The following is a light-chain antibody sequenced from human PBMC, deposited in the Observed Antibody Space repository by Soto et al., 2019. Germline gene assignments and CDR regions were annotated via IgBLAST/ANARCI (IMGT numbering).Light chain of an antibody. CDR2: DSF. Sequence: EIVLTQTPATLSLSPGERATLSCRASQSIAGYLHWYQHRPGQAPRLLIYDSFNRATGIPARFSGSGSGTDFTLTISRLEPEDFAVYYCQQRASWPITFGPGTKVDI. V-gene: IGKV3-11*01. J-gene: IGKJ3*01. CDR1: QSIAGY. CDR3: QQRASWPIT.